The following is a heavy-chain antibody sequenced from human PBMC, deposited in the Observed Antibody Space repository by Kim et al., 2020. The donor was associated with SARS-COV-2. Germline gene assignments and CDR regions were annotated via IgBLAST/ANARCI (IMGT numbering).Heavy chain of an antibody. CDR2: ISYDGSNK. V-gene: IGHV3-30*04. J-gene: IGHJ4*02. CDR1: GFTFSSYA. Sequence: GGSLRLSCAASGFTFSSYAMHWVRQAPGKGLEWVAVISYDGSNKYYADSVKGRFTISRDNSKNTLYLQMNSLRAEDTAVYYCARETRPWFRYYDSSGYYDLGGPFDYWGQGTLVTVSS. CDR3: ARETRPWFRYYDSSGYYDLGGPFDY. D-gene: IGHD3-22*01.